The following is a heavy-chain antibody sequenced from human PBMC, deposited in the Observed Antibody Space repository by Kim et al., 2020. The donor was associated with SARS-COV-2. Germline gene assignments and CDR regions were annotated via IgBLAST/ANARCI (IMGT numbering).Heavy chain of an antibody. D-gene: IGHD6-19*01. CDR3: ARDPEAVAGPYNWFDP. V-gene: IGHV4-4*02. Sequence: SETLSLTCAVSGGSISSCNWWSWVRQPPGKLLEWIGEIYHSGSTNYNPSLKRRVTISVDKSKNQFSLKLSSVTAAATAVYYCARDPEAVAGPYNWFDPWGQGTLVTVSS. CDR1: GGSISSCNW. J-gene: IGHJ5*02. CDR2: IYHSGST.